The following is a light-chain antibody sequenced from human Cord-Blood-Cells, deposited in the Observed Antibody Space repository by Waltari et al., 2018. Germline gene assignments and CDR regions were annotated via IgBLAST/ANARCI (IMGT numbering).Light chain of an antibody. CDR2: LNSDGSH. CDR3: QTWGTGIRV. J-gene: IGLJ3*02. V-gene: IGLV4-69*01. Sequence: QLVLTQSPSASASLGASVKLTCTLSSGHGSHPRACHQQQPEKGPRYLMKLNSDGSHSKGDGIPDRFSGSSSGAERYLTISSLQSEDEADYYCQTWGTGIRVFGGGTKLTVL. CDR1: SGHGSHP.